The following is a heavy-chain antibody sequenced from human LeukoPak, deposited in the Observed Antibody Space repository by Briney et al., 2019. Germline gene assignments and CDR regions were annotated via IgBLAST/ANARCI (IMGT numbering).Heavy chain of an antibody. CDR1: GFTFSSYS. V-gene: IGHV3-7*01. CDR3: ARDLYYYDSSGLFRY. J-gene: IGHJ4*02. Sequence: GGSLRLSCAASGFTFSSYSMNWVRQAPGKGLEWVANIKQDGSEKYYVDSVKGRFTISRDNAKNSLYLQMNSLRAEDTAVYYCARDLYYYDSSGLFRYWGQGTLVTVSS. D-gene: IGHD3-22*01. CDR2: IKQDGSEK.